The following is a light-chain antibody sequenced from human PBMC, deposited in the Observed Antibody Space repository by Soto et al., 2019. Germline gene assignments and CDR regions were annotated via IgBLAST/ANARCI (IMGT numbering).Light chain of an antibody. CDR2: GAS. Sequence: EIVMTQSPATLSVSPGERATLSCRASQSVSSNLAWYQQKPGQAPRLLIYGASTRATGIPARFSGSGSGTEFTLNISSLKSEDFAVYYFQQYNNRPPLTLGRGTKVEIK. CDR3: QQYNNRPPLT. J-gene: IGKJ4*01. V-gene: IGKV3-15*01. CDR1: QSVSSN.